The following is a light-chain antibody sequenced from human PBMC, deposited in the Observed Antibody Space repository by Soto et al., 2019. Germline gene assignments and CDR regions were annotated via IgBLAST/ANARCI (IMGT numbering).Light chain of an antibody. CDR2: GAS. Sequence: EIVMTQSPATLSVSPGERVTLSCRASERLSTYLAWYQQKPGQAPRILIYGASTKATGIPARFSGSGSATDFTLTISSLQSEDFAVYYCQSYNDWPFTFGQGTKLEI. V-gene: IGKV3-15*01. CDR3: QSYNDWPFT. CDR1: ERLSTY. J-gene: IGKJ2*01.